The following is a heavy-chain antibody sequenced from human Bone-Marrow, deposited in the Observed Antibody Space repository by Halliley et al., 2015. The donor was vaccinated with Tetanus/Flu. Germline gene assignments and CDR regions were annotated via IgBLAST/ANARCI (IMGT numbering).Heavy chain of an antibody. J-gene: IGHJ1*01. Sequence: ALRLSCAASGFTFSNYGMHWVRQAPGKGLEWVAVIWYAATRKFYADSVQGRFTISRDNSRDTLYMQINSLRVNDTAVYNCARVFSILTGYSFFQEWGPGSLVTVSS. CDR2: IWYAATRK. D-gene: IGHD3-9*01. CDR1: GFTFSNYG. CDR3: ARVFSILTGYSFFQE. V-gene: IGHV3-33*01.